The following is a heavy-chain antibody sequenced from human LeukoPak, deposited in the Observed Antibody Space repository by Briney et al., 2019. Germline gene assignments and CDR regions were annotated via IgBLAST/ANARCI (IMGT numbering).Heavy chain of an antibody. D-gene: IGHD3-3*01. CDR3: AKDILTYYYGTSGYYFDY. Sequence: QAGGSLRLSCAASGFTFDNHAMTWVRQAPGKGLEWVSVITGSGDARYYADSVKGRFTISRDNSENTLHLQMNTLRVEDTALYYCAKDILTYYYGTSGYYFDYWGQGTLVTVSS. CDR2: ITGSGDAR. J-gene: IGHJ4*02. CDR1: GFTFDNHA. V-gene: IGHV3-23*01.